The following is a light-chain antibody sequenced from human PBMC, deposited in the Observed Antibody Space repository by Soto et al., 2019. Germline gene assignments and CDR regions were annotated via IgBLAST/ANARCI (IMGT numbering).Light chain of an antibody. CDR1: SSNLGSNS. CDR3: GAWDDSLNGWV. CDR2: SDN. Sequence: QSVLTQPPSASGTPGQRVTISCSGSSSNLGSNSVNWYQQVPGTAPKLLISSDNQRPLGVPDRFSGSQSGTSASLAISGLQSEDEADYHCGAWDDSLNGWVFGGGTKLTVL. V-gene: IGLV1-44*01. J-gene: IGLJ3*02.